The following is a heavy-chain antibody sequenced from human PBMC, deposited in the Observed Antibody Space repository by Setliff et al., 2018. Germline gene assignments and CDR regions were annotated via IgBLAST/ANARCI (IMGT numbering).Heavy chain of an antibody. CDR3: ARGPSFWSGDYMDV. J-gene: IGHJ6*03. D-gene: IGHD3-3*01. CDR2: FDPEDGET. CDR1: GGTFSSYA. Sequence: ASVKVSCKASGGTFSSYAISWVRQAPVQGLEWMGGFDPEDGETIYARKFQGRVTMTEDTSTDTAYMELSSLRSEDTAVYYCARGPSFWSGDYMDVWGRGTTVTVSS. V-gene: IGHV1-24*01.